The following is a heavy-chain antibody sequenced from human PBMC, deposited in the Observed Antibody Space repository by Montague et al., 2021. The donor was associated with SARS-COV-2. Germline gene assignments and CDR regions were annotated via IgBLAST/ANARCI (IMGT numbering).Heavy chain of an antibody. CDR1: GGSLSNDGYY. V-gene: IGHV4-39*01. D-gene: IGHD3-10*01. Sequence: SETLSLTCTVSGGSLSNDGYYWAWIRQPPGKGLEWLGSVYYNGNTYYNPALNSRVATSADPSKNHFSLELTSVTAADTAIYYCARRGASGSRGSQNFFPYWGQGALDIVSS. J-gene: IGHJ4*02. CDR2: VYYNGNT. CDR3: ARRGASGSRGSQNFFPY.